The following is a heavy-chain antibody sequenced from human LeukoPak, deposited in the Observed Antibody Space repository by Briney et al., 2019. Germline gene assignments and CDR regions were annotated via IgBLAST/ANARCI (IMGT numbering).Heavy chain of an antibody. V-gene: IGHV4-59*01. D-gene: IGHD6-13*01. J-gene: IGHJ4*02. Sequence: SETLSLTCTVSGGSISSYYWSWIRQPPGEGLEWIGYFYYSGRTNYNPSLKSRVTISVDTSKNQFSLKLSSVTAADTAVYYCARVRWVGQQLVPLYYFDYWGQGTLVTVSS. CDR2: FYYSGRT. CDR3: ARVRWVGQQLVPLYYFDY. CDR1: GGSISSYY.